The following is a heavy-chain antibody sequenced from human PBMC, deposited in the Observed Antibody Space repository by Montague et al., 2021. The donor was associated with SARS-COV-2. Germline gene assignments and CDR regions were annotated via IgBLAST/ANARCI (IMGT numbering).Heavy chain of an antibody. J-gene: IGHJ5*02. V-gene: IGHV3-74*01. CDR1: GFTFSAYW. D-gene: IGHD6-13*01. CDR2: IRADGTTT. CDR3: VRAFSNSFKWFDP. Sequence: SLRLSCAASGFTFSAYWMHWVRQAPGQGLEWVARIRADGTTTNHADSVKGRFTISRDNAQDTVYLHMTTLTAEDTAVYYCVRAFSNSFKWFDPWGQGTLVTVSP.